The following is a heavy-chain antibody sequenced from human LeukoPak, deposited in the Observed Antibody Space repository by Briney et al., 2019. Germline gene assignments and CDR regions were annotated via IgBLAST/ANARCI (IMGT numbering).Heavy chain of an antibody. CDR3: AKTGLKVPRSYFDY. CDR1: GFTFSSYA. CDR2: IGDSGGST. Sequence: GGSLRLSCAASGFTFSSYAMSWVCQAPGEGLEWVSAIGDSGGSTYYADSVRGRFTISRDNSKNTLYLQMNSLRAEDTAIYYCAKTGLKVPRSYFDYWGQGALVTVSS. D-gene: IGHD3-10*01. J-gene: IGHJ4*02. V-gene: IGHV3-23*01.